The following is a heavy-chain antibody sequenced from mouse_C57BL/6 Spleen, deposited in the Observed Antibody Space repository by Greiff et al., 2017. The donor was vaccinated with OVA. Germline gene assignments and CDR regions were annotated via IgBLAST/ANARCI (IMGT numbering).Heavy chain of an antibody. V-gene: IGHV1-81*01. J-gene: IGHJ1*03. Sequence: VQLQQSGAELARPGASVKLSCKASGYTFTSYGISWVKQRTGQGLEWIGEIYPRSGNTYYNEKFKGKATLTADKSSSTAYMELRSLTSEDSAVYFCARCPTTVVAPYWYFDVWGTGTTVTVSS. CDR1: GYTFTSYG. CDR2: IYPRSGNT. D-gene: IGHD1-1*01. CDR3: ARCPTTVVAPYWYFDV.